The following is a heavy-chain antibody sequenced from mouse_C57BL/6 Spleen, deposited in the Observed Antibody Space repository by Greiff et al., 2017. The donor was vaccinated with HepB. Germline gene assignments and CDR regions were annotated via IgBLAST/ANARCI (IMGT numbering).Heavy chain of an antibody. CDR1: GYAFTNYL. CDR2: INPGSGGT. J-gene: IGHJ4*01. D-gene: IGHD1-1*01. CDR3: ARYSYGSDAMDY. Sequence: VKLMESGAELVRPGTSVKVSCKASGYAFTNYLIEWVKQRPGQGLEWIGVINPGSGGTNYNEKFKGKATLTADKSSSTAYMQLSSLTSEDSAVYFCARYSYGSDAMDYWGQGTSVTVSS. V-gene: IGHV1-54*01.